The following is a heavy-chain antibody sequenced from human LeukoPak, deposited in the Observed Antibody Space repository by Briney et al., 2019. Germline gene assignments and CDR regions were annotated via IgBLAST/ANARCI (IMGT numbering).Heavy chain of an antibody. CDR1: GFTFSNYG. J-gene: IGHJ5*02. V-gene: IGHV3-33*01. CDR2: IWYDGSKK. Sequence: GGSLRLSCAASGFTFSNYGIHWVRQAPGKGLEWVALIWYDGSKKYYADFVKGRFTISRDNSKNTLYLQMNSLRPEDTAVYYCARVFQYTIAAPLGWLDPWGQGTLVTVSS. D-gene: IGHD6-6*01. CDR3: ARVFQYTIAAPLGWLDP.